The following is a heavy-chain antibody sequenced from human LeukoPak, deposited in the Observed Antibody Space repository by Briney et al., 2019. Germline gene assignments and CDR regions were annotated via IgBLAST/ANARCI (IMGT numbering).Heavy chain of an antibody. CDR2: IKSKTDGGTT. CDR1: GFTFSDYY. V-gene: IGHV3-15*01. CDR3: TPHPFLYSSSPDTNDY. J-gene: IGHJ4*02. D-gene: IGHD6-13*01. Sequence: GGSLRLSCAASGFTFSDYYMSWIRQAPGKGLEWVGRIKSKTDGGTTDYAAPVKGRFTISRDDSKNTLYLQMNSLKTEDTAVYYCTPHPFLYSSSPDTNDYWGQGTLVTVSS.